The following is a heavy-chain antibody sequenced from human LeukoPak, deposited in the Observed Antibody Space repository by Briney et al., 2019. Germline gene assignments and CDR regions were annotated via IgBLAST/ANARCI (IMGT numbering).Heavy chain of an antibody. CDR1: GGSISSYY. J-gene: IGHJ5*02. Sequence: SETLSLTCTVSGGSISSYYWSWIRQPPGKGLEWIGYIYYSGSTNYNPSPKSRVTISVDTSKNQFSLKLSSVTAADTAVYYCARGTMVRGVDWFDPWGQGTLVTVSS. V-gene: IGHV4-59*01. D-gene: IGHD3-10*01. CDR3: ARGTMVRGVDWFDP. CDR2: IYYSGST.